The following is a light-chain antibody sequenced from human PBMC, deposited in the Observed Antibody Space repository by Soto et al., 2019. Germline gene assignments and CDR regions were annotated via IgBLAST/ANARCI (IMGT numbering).Light chain of an antibody. Sequence: DIQMTQSPSSLSASIGDRVTITCRASQSIYIYLNWYQQKPGKAPKPLIYAASSLHSGVPSRFSGSASATDFTLTISSLQPDDFATYYCQQGYTTPITFGQGTRLEI. J-gene: IGKJ5*01. CDR1: QSIYIY. CDR2: AAS. CDR3: QQGYTTPIT. V-gene: IGKV1-39*01.